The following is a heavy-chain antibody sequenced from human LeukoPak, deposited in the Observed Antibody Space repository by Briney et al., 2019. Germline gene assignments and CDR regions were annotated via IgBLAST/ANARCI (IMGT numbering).Heavy chain of an antibody. CDR1: GGSISSYY. CDR3: AREPRHYYDSSGYPKGWKGDFDY. Sequence: PSETLSLTCTVSGGSISSYYWSWLRQPPGKGLEWIGYIYYSGSTNHNPSLKSRVTISVDTSKNQFSLKLSSVTAADTAVYYCAREPRHYYDSSGYPKGWKGDFDYWGQGTLVTVSS. J-gene: IGHJ4*02. D-gene: IGHD3-22*01. V-gene: IGHV4-59*01. CDR2: IYYSGST.